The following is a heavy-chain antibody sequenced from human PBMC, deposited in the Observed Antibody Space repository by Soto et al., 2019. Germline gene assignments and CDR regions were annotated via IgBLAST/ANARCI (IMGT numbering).Heavy chain of an antibody. CDR3: AAVPHITPPGY. V-gene: IGHV1-58*01. D-gene: IGHD3-3*01. Sequence: SVKVSFKASGFTFTSSAVQWVRQARGQRLEWIGWIVVGSGNTNYAQKFQERVTITRDMSTSTAYMELSSLRSEDTAVYYCAAVPHITPPGYWGQGTLVTVSS. J-gene: IGHJ4*02. CDR2: IVVGSGNT. CDR1: GFTFTSSA.